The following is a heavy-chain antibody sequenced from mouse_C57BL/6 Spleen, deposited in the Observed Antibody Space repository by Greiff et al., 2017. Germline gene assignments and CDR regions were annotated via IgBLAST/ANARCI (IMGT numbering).Heavy chain of an antibody. CDR1: GYTFTSYW. J-gene: IGHJ4*01. CDR3: ARSTYSILYYAMDY. Sequence: VQLQQPGAELVKPGASVKMSCKASGYTFTSYWITWVKQRPGQGLEWIGDIYPGSGSTNYNEKFKSKATLTVDTSSSTAYMQLSSLTSEDSAVYYCARSTYSILYYAMDYWGQGTSVTVSS. V-gene: IGHV1-55*01. CDR2: IYPGSGST. D-gene: IGHD2-10*01.